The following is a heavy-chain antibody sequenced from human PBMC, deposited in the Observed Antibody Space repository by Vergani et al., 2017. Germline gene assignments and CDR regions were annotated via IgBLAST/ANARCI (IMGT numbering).Heavy chain of an antibody. J-gene: IGHJ4*02. V-gene: IGHV5-51*01. Sequence: EVQLVQSGAEVKKPGESVKISCQISGYSFTNYWIGWVRQMPGKGLEGMGIIHPADPDTRYSPSFQGQVTISVDKSISTAYLQRSSLRASDSAMYYCSRLXGRDSSGSKYFDYWGQGTLVTVSS. CDR1: GYSFTNYW. D-gene: IGHD3-22*01. CDR3: SRLXGRDSSGSKYFDY. CDR2: IHPADPDT.